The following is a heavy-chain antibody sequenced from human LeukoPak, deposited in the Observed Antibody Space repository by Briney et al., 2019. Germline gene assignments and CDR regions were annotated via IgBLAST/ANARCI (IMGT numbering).Heavy chain of an antibody. V-gene: IGHV4-31*03. CDR1: VGANTRCRYY. J-gene: IGHJ4*02. CDR3: ATDSGYCIGGSCYLDN. Sequence: PSETLSLTCFVSVGANTRCRYYWSWIRQHPGKGLEWIGYCHHSGSTFYNPSLKSRVTISVDTSKNQFSLTLTCVTAADTAVYYCATDSGYCIGGSCYLDNWGQGILVTVSS. D-gene: IGHD2-15*01. CDR2: CHHSGST.